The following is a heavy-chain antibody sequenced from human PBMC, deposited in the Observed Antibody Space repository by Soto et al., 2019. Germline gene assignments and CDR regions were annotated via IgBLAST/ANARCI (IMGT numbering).Heavy chain of an antibody. V-gene: IGHV1-18*01. D-gene: IGHD3-16*01. J-gene: IGHJ6*02. CDR1: GYTFSTYG. CDR2: INGYNGNT. CDR3: ARMGDVPYYYYGMDV. Sequence: QVQLVQSGAEVKKPGASVKVSCKASGYTFSTYGISWVRRAPGQGLEWMGWINGYNGNTNYAPKLQGRITMTTDTSTTTAYMELRSLRSDDTAVYYCARMGDVPYYYYGMDVWGQGTTVTVSS.